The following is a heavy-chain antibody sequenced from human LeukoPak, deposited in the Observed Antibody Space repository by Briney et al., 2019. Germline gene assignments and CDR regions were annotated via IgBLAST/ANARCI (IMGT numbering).Heavy chain of an antibody. CDR3: ARDHVIKQAPPGY. Sequence: GGSLRLSCAASGFTFTNYGMHWVRQAPGKGLEWVAVVWFDGTNKYYAGSVKGRFTISRDNSKNTVYLQMNSLRAEDTAVYYCARDHVIKQAPPGYWGQGTLVTVSS. J-gene: IGHJ4*02. CDR2: VWFDGTNK. V-gene: IGHV3-33*01. D-gene: IGHD3-10*01. CDR1: GFTFTNYG.